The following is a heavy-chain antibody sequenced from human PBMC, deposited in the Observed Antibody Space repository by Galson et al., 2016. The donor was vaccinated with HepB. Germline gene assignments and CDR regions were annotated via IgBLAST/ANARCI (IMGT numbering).Heavy chain of an antibody. D-gene: IGHD3-22*01. V-gene: IGHV3-30*19. Sequence: SLRLSCAASGFTFRSYGMHWVRQAPGKGLGWVAFISYDGTNKYYGDSVKGRFTISRDSSKDTVYLQMNSLRAEDTAVFYCARGDTYYYDSSAPETYYFDYWGQGTLVTVSS. CDR3: ARGDTYYYDSSAPETYYFDY. CDR1: GFTFRSYG. CDR2: ISYDGTNK. J-gene: IGHJ4*02.